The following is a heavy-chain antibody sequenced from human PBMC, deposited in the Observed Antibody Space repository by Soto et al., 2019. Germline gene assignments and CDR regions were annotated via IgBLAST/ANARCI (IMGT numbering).Heavy chain of an antibody. V-gene: IGHV3-23*01. J-gene: IGHJ4*02. Sequence: TGGSLRLSCAASGFSFSAFALNWVRQAPGKGLEWVSFISDTSRSTSYAASVKGRFTISRDNSKNTVYLQMNTLRAEDTAIYYCARDRYYFDYWGRGTLVTVSS. CDR2: ISDTSRST. CDR3: ARDRYYFDY. CDR1: GFSFSAFA. D-gene: IGHD3-16*02.